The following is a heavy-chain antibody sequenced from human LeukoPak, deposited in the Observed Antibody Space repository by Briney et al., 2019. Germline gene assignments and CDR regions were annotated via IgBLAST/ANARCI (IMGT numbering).Heavy chain of an antibody. CDR1: GFTFSSYS. V-gene: IGHV3-48*02. CDR3: ARRATVREDYFDY. D-gene: IGHD4-17*01. Sequence: VGSLRLSCAASGFTFSSYSMNWVRQAPGKGLEWVSYIGTSSSTIYNADSVKGRFTISRDNAKNSLYLQMNSLRDEDTAVYYCARRATVREDYFDYWGQGTLVTVSS. CDR2: IGTSSSTI. J-gene: IGHJ4*02.